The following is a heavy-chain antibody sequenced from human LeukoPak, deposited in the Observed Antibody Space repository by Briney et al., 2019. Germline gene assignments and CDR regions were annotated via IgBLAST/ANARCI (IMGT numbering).Heavy chain of an antibody. CDR3: AKDYLGSGWQVEDY. CDR2: ISSSSSYI. CDR1: GFTFSSYS. V-gene: IGHV3-21*04. J-gene: IGHJ4*02. Sequence: GGSLRLSCAASGFTFSSYSMNWVRQAPGKGLEWVSSISSSSSYIYYADSVKGRFTISRDNSKNTLYLQMNSLRAEDTAVYYCAKDYLGSGWQVEDYWGQGTLVTVSS. D-gene: IGHD6-19*01.